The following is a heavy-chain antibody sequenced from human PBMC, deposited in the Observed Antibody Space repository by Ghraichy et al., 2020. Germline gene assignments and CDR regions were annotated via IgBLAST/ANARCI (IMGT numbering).Heavy chain of an antibody. CDR1: GGSFSGYY. D-gene: IGHD2-2*02. Sequence: SETLSLTCAVYGGSFSGYYWSWIRQPPGKGLEWIGEINHSGSTNYNPSLKSRVTISVDTSKNQFSLKLSSVTAADTAVYYCARGRAINTRYCSSTSCYRGNYYYYYYMDVWGKGTTVTVSS. V-gene: IGHV4-34*01. CDR3: ARGRAINTRYCSSTSCYRGNYYYYYYMDV. CDR2: INHSGST. J-gene: IGHJ6*03.